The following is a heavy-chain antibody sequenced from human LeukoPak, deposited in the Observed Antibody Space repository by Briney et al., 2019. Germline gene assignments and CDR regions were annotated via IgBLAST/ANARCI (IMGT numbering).Heavy chain of an antibody. J-gene: IGHJ3*02. CDR1: GGSISSSNW. Sequence: SETLSLTCAVSGGSISSSNWWSWVRQPPGKGLEWFGEIYHSGSTNYNPSLKSRVTISVDKSKNQFSLKLSSVTAADTAVYYCARGSPGLGYCSSTSCYPDAFDIWGQGTMVTVSS. V-gene: IGHV4-4*02. CDR3: ARGSPGLGYCSSTSCYPDAFDI. CDR2: IYHSGST. D-gene: IGHD2-2*01.